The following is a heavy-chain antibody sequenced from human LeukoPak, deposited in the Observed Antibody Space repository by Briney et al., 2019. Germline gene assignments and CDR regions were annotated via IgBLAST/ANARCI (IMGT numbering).Heavy chain of an antibody. V-gene: IGHV3-23*01. CDR3: AKCPWRWELRWVYFDY. CDR1: GFTFSSYA. Sequence: GGSLRLSCAASGFTFSSYAMSWVRQAPGKGLEWVSAISGSGGSTYYADSVKGRFTIARANSKNTMYLQMNRLRAEDTDVYYCAKCPWRWELRWVYFDYWGQGTLVTVYS. D-gene: IGHD1-26*01. J-gene: IGHJ4*02. CDR2: ISGSGGST.